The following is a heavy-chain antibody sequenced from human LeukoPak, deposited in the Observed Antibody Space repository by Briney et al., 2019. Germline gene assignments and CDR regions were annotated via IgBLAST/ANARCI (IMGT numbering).Heavy chain of an antibody. CDR3: ARARSQDAFDI. CDR2: INPSGGST. CDR1: GYTFTSYY. V-gene: IGHV1-46*01. D-gene: IGHD2-15*01. Sequence: ASVKVSCKASGYTFTSYYMHWVRQAPGQGLEWMGIINPSGGSTSYAQKFQGRVTMTRDTSTSTVYMGLSSLRSEGTAVYYCARARSQDAFDIWGQGTMVTVSS. J-gene: IGHJ3*02.